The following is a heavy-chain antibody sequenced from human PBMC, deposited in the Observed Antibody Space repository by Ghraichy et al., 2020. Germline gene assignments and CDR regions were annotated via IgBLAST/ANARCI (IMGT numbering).Heavy chain of an antibody. Sequence: SETLSLTCTVSGGSISSGGYYWSWIRQHPGKGLEWIGYIYYSGSTYYNPSLKSRVTISVDTSKNQFSLKLSSVTAADTAVYYCARANDYGDPGFDCWGQGTLVTVSS. V-gene: IGHV4-31*03. CDR2: IYYSGST. CDR1: GGSISSGGYY. D-gene: IGHD4-17*01. CDR3: ARANDYGDPGFDC. J-gene: IGHJ4*02.